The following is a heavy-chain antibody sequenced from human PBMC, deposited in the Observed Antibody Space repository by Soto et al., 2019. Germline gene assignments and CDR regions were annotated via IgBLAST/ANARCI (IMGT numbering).Heavy chain of an antibody. Sequence: GASVKVSCKASGYTFTSYGISWVRQAPGHGLEWMGWISAYNGNTNYAQKLQGRVTMTTDTSTSTAYMELRSLRSDDTAVYYCAREYVVWQSLGVDAFDIWGQGTMVTVSS. CDR2: ISAYNGNT. CDR1: GYTFTSYG. J-gene: IGHJ3*02. D-gene: IGHD6-19*01. V-gene: IGHV1-18*01. CDR3: AREYVVWQSLGVDAFDI.